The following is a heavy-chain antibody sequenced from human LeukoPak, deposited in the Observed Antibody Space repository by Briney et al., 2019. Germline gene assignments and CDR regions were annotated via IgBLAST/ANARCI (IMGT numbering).Heavy chain of an antibody. CDR1: GFTFSSYA. CDR3: AKGTPLFSFGDDLDY. Sequence: GGSLRLSCAASGFTFSSYAMSWVRQAPGKGLEWVSAISGSGGSTYYADSVKGRFTISRDNPKNTLYLQMNSLRAEDTAVYYCAKGTPLFSFGDDLDYWGQGTLVTVSS. CDR2: ISGSGGST. J-gene: IGHJ4*02. V-gene: IGHV3-23*01. D-gene: IGHD4-17*01.